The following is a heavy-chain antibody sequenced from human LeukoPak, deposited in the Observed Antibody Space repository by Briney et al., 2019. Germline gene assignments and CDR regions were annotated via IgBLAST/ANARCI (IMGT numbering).Heavy chain of an antibody. CDR2: ISYDGSNK. V-gene: IGHV3-30*18. CDR1: GFTFSSYG. Sequence: GRSLRLSCAASGFTFSSYGMHWVRQAPGKGLEWVAVISYDGSNKYYADSVKGRFTISRDNSKNTLYLQMNSLRAEDTAVYYCAKQSGSYGYYYYGMDVWGQGTTVTVSS. J-gene: IGHJ6*02. D-gene: IGHD1-26*01. CDR3: AKQSGSYGYYYYGMDV.